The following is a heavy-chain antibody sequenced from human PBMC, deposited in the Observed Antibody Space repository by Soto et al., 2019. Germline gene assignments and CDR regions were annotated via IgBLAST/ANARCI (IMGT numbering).Heavy chain of an antibody. D-gene: IGHD3-16*02. Sequence: ASETLSLTCTVSGGSISSYYWSWIRQPPGKGLEWIGYIYYSGSTNYNPSLKSRVTISVDTSKNQFSLKLSSVTAADTAVYYCARARHLGELSSPSCFDYWGQGTLVTVSS. CDR3: ARARHLGELSSPSCFDY. V-gene: IGHV4-59*01. CDR2: IYYSGST. CDR1: GGSISSYY. J-gene: IGHJ4*02.